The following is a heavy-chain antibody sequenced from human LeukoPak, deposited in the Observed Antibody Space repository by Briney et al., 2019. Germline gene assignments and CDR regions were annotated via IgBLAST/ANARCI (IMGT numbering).Heavy chain of an antibody. V-gene: IGHV1-8*01. J-gene: IGHJ5*02. CDR2: MNPNSGNT. Sequence: ASVKVSCKASGYTFTSYGINWVRQATGQGLEWMGWMNPNSGNTGYAQKFQGRVTMTRNTSISTAYMELSSLRSEDTAVYYCARDPLGYCSGGSCYFWFDPWGQGTLVTVSS. CDR3: ARDPLGYCSGGSCYFWFDP. CDR1: GYTFTSYG. D-gene: IGHD2-15*01.